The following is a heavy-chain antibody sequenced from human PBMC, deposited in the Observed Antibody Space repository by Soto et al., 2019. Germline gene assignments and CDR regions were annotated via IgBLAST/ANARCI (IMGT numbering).Heavy chain of an antibody. V-gene: IGHV4-59*08. CDR1: GDSMSSHY. D-gene: IGHD3-22*01. CDR3: ASLPVNPGRDSSPIFD. CDR2: IYFTGST. Sequence: PSETLSLTCTVSGDSMSSHYWNWVRQTPGKGLEWIGRIYFTGSTIYNPSLESRVTMSVDTSKNQLSLRLNSVTAADTAVYYCASLPVNPGRDSSPIFD. J-gene: IGHJ4*01.